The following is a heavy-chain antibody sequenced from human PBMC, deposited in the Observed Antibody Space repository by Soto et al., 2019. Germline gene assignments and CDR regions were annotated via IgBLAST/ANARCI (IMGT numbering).Heavy chain of an antibody. D-gene: IGHD4-17*01. J-gene: IGHJ4*02. CDR2: IYHSGST. CDR1: GGSISSGGYS. Sequence: QLQLQESGSGLVKPSQNLSLTCAVSGGSISSGGYSWSWIRQPPGKGLEWIGYIYHSGSTYYSPSLKSRVTISVDRSKNQFSLMLSSVTAADTAVYYCASGSTTVTTFKYWGQGTLVTVSS. V-gene: IGHV4-30-2*01. CDR3: ASGSTTVTTFKY.